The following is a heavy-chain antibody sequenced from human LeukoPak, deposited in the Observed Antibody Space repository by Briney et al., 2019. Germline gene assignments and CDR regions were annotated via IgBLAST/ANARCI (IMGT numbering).Heavy chain of an antibody. CDR3: AKGGAGATYYFDY. D-gene: IGHD1-26*01. CDR1: GFTFSSYA. V-gene: IGHV3-23*01. J-gene: IGHJ4*02. Sequence: SGGSLRLYCAASGFTFSSYAMSWVRQAPGKGLEWVSAISGSGGSTYYADSVKGRFTISRDNSKNTLYLQMNSLRAEDTAVYYCAKGGAGATYYFDYWGQGTLVTVSS. CDR2: ISGSGGST.